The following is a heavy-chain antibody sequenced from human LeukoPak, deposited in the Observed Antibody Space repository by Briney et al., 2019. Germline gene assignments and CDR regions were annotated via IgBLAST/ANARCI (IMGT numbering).Heavy chain of an antibody. CDR1: GFTFSSYA. Sequence: GGSLRLSCAASGFTFSSYAMSWVRQAPGKGLEWVSLIIGSGNSIHYADSVKGRFTISRDNFKNTVFLQLNSLRPEDTAVYYCAKHGDNVWGSFRFGLDYWGQGTLVTVSS. CDR3: AKHGDNVWGSFRFGLDY. V-gene: IGHV3-23*01. D-gene: IGHD3-16*02. CDR2: IIGSGNSI. J-gene: IGHJ4*02.